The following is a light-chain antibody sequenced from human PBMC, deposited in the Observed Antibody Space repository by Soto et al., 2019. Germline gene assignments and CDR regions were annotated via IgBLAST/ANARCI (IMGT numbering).Light chain of an antibody. CDR3: CSYAGSYTV. V-gene: IGLV2-11*01. J-gene: IGLJ3*02. CDR1: SSDVGGYSY. Sequence: QSALTQPRSVSGSPGQSVTISCTGTSSDVGGYSYVSWYLQHPGKAPKLMIFDVNKRPSGVPNRFSGSKSGNTASLTISGLRAEDEADYYCCSYAGSYTVFGGGTKLTVL. CDR2: DVN.